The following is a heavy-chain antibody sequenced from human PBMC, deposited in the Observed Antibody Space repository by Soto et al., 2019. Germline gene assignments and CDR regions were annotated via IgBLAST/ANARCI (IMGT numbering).Heavy chain of an antibody. CDR3: ARGVGRGYDILTGYYYFDY. CDR1: GYTFTSYD. CDR2: MNPNSGNT. D-gene: IGHD3-9*01. Sequence: ASVKVSCKASGYTFTSYDSNWVRQATGQGLEWMGWMNPNSGNTGYAQKFQVRVTMTRNTSISTAYMELSSLRSEHTAVYYCARGVGRGYDILTGYYYFDYWGQGTLVTVSS. J-gene: IGHJ4*02. V-gene: IGHV1-8*01.